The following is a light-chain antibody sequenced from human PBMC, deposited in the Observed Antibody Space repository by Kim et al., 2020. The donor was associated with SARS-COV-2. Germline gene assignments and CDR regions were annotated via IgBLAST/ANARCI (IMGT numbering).Light chain of an antibody. CDR3: MQGLYSPLT. CDR2: FGS. CDR1: QSLLYRYGNNS. V-gene: IGKV2-28*01. J-gene: IGKJ4*01. Sequence: ADISCRSSQSLLYRYGNNSLDWYLQKPGASPQLLIYFGSNRAPGVPDRFSGSGSGTDFTLKISRVEAEDVGVYYCMQGLYSPLTFGGGTKVDIK.